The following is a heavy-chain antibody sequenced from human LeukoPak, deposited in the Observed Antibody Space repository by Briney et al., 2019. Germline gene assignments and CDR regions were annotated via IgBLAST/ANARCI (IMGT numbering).Heavy chain of an antibody. CDR1: GYTFTSYY. CDR2: INPSGGST. V-gene: IGHV1-46*03. Sequence: ASVKVSCKASGYTFTSYYMHWVRQAPGQGLEWMGIINPSGGSTSYAQKFQGRVTMTRDTSTSTVYMELSSLRSEDTAVYYCARGCGGDCCRPGLGAFDIWGQGTMVTVSS. CDR3: ARGCGGDCCRPGLGAFDI. J-gene: IGHJ3*02. D-gene: IGHD2-21*01.